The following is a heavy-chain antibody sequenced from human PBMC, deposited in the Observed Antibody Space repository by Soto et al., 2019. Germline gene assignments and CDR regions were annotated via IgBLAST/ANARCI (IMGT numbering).Heavy chain of an antibody. J-gene: IGHJ4*02. D-gene: IGHD3-3*01. V-gene: IGHV5-51*01. CDR3: ARGGVSTRTFDY. CDR2: IYPSDSDT. CDR1: GYNFAGYW. Sequence: GESLKISCKGSGYNFAGYWIAWVRQMPGKGLELMGIIYPSDSDTRYRPSFQGQVTISADKSISSAYLQWSSLRVSVTAMYYCARGGVSTRTFDYWGQGTPVTVSS.